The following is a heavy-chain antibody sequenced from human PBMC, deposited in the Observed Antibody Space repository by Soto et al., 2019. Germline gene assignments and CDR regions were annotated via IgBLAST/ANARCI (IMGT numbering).Heavy chain of an antibody. V-gene: IGHV3-23*01. CDR2: ISGSGGST. CDR1: GFTFSSYA. Sequence: GGSLRLSCAASGFTFSSYAMSWVRQAPGKGLEWVSAISGSGGSTYYADYVKGRFTISRDNSKNTLYLQMNSLRAEDTAVYYCAKVSVVVVVPAAADFDYWGQGTLVTVSS. D-gene: IGHD2-2*01. J-gene: IGHJ4*02. CDR3: AKVSVVVVVPAAADFDY.